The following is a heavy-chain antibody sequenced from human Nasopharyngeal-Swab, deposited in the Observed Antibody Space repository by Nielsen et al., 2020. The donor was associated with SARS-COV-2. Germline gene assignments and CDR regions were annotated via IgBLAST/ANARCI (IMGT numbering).Heavy chain of an antibody. D-gene: IGHD1-26*01. V-gene: IGHV7-4-1*02. CDR3: ARDQDSGSY. J-gene: IGHJ4*02. Sequence: WVRQAPGQGLEWMGWINTNTGNPTYAQGFAGRFVFSLDTSVSTAYLQISSLKAEDTAVYYCARDQDSGSYWGQGTLVTVSS. CDR2: INTNTGNP.